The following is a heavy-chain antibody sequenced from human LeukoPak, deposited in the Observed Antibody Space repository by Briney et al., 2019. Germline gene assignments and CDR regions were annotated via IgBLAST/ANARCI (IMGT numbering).Heavy chain of an antibody. V-gene: IGHV3-64*01. Sequence: GGSLRLSCGASGFTFSNYAMHWVRQAPGKGLEYVSAISSNGGSTYYANSVKGRFTISRDNSKNTLYLQMGSLRAEDMAVYYCVSSDYGDYGSFDYWGQGTLVTVSS. CDR1: GFTFSNYA. D-gene: IGHD4-17*01. J-gene: IGHJ4*02. CDR3: VSSDYGDYGSFDY. CDR2: ISSNGGST.